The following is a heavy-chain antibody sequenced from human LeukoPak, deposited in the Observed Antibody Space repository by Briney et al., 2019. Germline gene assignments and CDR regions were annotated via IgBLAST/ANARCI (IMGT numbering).Heavy chain of an antibody. J-gene: IGHJ4*02. Sequence: PRGSLRLSCAASGFTFSSYSMNWVRQAPGKGLEWVSSISSSSSYIYYADSVKGRFTISRDNAKNSLYLQMNSLRAEDTAVYYCARASAAGTNFDYWGQGTLVTVSS. CDR1: GFTFSSYS. CDR2: ISSSSSYI. V-gene: IGHV3-21*01. CDR3: ARASAAGTNFDY. D-gene: IGHD6-13*01.